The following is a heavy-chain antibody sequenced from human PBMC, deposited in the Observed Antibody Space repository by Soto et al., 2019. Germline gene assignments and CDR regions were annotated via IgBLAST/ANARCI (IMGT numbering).Heavy chain of an antibody. Sequence: ASVKVSCKASGYTFTSYGIHWVRQAPGQRLEWMGWISAANGDTKYSPKFQGRVTITRDTSASTAYMELSSLRSEDTAVYYCVRTHVSAICIDCFDPWGQCTLVTVSS. J-gene: IGHJ5*02. D-gene: IGHD2-15*01. CDR1: GYTFTSYG. CDR2: ISAANGDT. CDR3: VRTHVSAICIDCFDP. V-gene: IGHV1-3*01.